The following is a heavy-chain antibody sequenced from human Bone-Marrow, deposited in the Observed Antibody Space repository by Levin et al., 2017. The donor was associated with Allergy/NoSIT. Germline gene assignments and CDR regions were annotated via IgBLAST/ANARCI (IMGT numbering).Heavy chain of an antibody. D-gene: IGHD5-24*01. J-gene: IGHJ6*02. CDR2: IIPFFGVP. V-gene: IGHV1-69*13. CDR1: GGTSDNYA. Sequence: SVKVSCKASGGTSDNYAISWVRQAPGQGLEWMGAIIPFFGVPDYAQKFEGRVTISADESTSTAYMHLRSLRSEDTAVYYCASPRGGYRIKSDYNHALDVWGQGTTVTVSS. CDR3: ASPRGGYRIKSDYNHALDV.